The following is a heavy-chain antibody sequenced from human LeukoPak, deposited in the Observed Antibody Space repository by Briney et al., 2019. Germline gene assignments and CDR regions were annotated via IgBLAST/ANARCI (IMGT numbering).Heavy chain of an antibody. CDR3: ARDSGRRLDV. D-gene: IGHD3-10*01. CDR1: GDSVSSNSAA. CDR2: TYYRSKWYT. J-gene: IGHJ6*02. V-gene: IGHV6-1*01. Sequence: SQTLSLTCAISGDSVSSNSAAWNWLSQSPSRGLEWPTRTYYRSKWYTDYAVSVKSRVIINPDTSKNHFSLQLNSVTPEDTAVYYCARDSGRRLDVWGQGTTVTVSS.